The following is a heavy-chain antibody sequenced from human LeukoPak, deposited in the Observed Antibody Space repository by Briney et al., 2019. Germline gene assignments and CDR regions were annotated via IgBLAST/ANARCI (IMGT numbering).Heavy chain of an antibody. J-gene: IGHJ4*02. Sequence: PGRSLRLSCAASGFTIDDYAMYWVRQAPGKGLESVSGISWNSGSIGYEDSVKGRFTISRDNAKNSLYLQMNSLRGEDTALYYCAARSGGYDYWGQGTLVTVSS. CDR1: GFTIDDYA. D-gene: IGHD5-12*01. CDR3: AARSGGYDY. V-gene: IGHV3-9*01. CDR2: ISWNSGSI.